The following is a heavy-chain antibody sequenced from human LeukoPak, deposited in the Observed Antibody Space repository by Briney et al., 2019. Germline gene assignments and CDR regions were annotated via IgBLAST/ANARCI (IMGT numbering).Heavy chain of an antibody. CDR3: ARDRRRVLLWFGETGYFDY. D-gene: IGHD3-10*01. CDR1: GYTFTGYY. V-gene: IGHV1-2*02. J-gene: IGHJ4*02. CDR2: INPNSGGT. Sequence: ASVKVSCKASGYTFTGYYMHWVRQAPGQGLEWMGWINPNSGGTNYAQKFQGRVTMTRDTSISTAYMELGRLRSDDTAVYYCARDRRRVLLWFGETGYFDYWGQGTLVTVSS.